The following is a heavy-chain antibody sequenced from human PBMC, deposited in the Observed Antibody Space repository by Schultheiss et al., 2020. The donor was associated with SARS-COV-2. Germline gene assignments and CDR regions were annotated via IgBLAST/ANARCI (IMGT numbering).Heavy chain of an antibody. CDR3: ARGYYDSSGYYSSDAFDI. Sequence: GGSLRLSCAASGFTFSSYGMHWVRQAPGKGLEWVAAIWYDGSNKYYADSVKGRFTISRDNSKNTLYLQMNSLRAEDTAVYYCARGYYDSSGYYSSDAFDIWGQGTMVTVSS. D-gene: IGHD3-22*01. J-gene: IGHJ3*02. V-gene: IGHV3-33*01. CDR1: GFTFSSYG. CDR2: IWYDGSNK.